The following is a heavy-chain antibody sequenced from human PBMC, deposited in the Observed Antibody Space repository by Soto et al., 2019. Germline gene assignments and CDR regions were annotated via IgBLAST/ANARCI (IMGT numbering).Heavy chain of an antibody. Sequence: SETLSLTCTVSGGSINSGDYYWTWVRQPPGKGLEWIGNIFRSGSTYYTPSLQSRVTISPDTSKNHFSLKLSSVTPADTAVYYCARDRYYGSGTYYNFYSGMDVWGQGTTVTVSS. CDR1: GGSINSGDYY. V-gene: IGHV4-30-4*01. D-gene: IGHD3-10*01. CDR3: ARDRYYGSGTYYNFYSGMDV. J-gene: IGHJ6*02. CDR2: IFRSGST.